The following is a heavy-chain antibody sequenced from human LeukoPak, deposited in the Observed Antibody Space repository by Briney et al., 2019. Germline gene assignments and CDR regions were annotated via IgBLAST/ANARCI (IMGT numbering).Heavy chain of an antibody. Sequence: SQTLSLTCAISGDSFSSKSATWNWVRQSPSRGLEWLGRTYYKCKWNNDYAISVKSRITITADTPKNQFSLHLNSVTPEDTAVYFCARSAAGTLDYWGQGTLVTV. CDR3: ARSAAGTLDY. V-gene: IGHV6-1*01. J-gene: IGHJ4*02. CDR1: GDSFSSKSAT. CDR2: TYYKCKWNN. D-gene: IGHD6-13*01.